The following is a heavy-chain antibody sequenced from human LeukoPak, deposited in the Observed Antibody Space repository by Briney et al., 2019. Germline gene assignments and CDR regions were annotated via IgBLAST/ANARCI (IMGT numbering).Heavy chain of an antibody. CDR1: GFTFSNYV. CDR2: ISYDVSNK. J-gene: IGHJ6*02. Sequence: GGSLRLSCAASGFTFSNYVMHWVRQAPGKGLEWVAVISYDVSNKYYADSVKGRFTFSRDNSKNTLYLQMSSLRAEDTAVYYCAKEKGIYCSSIDCSPGMDVWGQGTTVTVSS. CDR3: AKEKGIYCSSIDCSPGMDV. D-gene: IGHD2-2*01. V-gene: IGHV3-30*18.